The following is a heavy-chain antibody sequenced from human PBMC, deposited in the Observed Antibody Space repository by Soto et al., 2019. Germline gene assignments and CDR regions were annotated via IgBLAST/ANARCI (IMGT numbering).Heavy chain of an antibody. J-gene: IGHJ3*02. Sequence: GGSLRLSCAASGFTFSSYGMHWVRQAPGKGLEWVAVIWYDGSNKYYADSVKGRFTISRDNSKNTLYLQMNSLRAEDTAVYYCARGSPASIAAAGICECGAFDIWGQGTMVTVSS. CDR3: ARGSPASIAAAGICECGAFDI. V-gene: IGHV3-33*01. D-gene: IGHD6-13*01. CDR1: GFTFSSYG. CDR2: IWYDGSNK.